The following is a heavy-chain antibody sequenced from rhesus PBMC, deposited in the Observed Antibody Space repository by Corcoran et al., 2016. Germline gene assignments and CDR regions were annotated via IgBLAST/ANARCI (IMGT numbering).Heavy chain of an antibody. CDR1: GYSISRCYY. Sequence: QVQLQESGPGLVKPSETLSLTCAVSGYSISRCYYWGWIRQPPGMGLESIGYFSGSSGSTYYNPSLKSRVTISKDTSKNQFSLKLSSVTAADTAVYYCARQGGSWNRDFDYWGQGVLVTVSS. V-gene: IGHV4-99*01. D-gene: IGHD6-25*01. J-gene: IGHJ4*01. CDR2: FSGSSGST. CDR3: ARQGGSWNRDFDY.